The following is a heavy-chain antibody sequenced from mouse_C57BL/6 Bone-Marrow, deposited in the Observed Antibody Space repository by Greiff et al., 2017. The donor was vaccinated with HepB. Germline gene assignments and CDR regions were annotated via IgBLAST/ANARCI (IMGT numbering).Heavy chain of an antibody. J-gene: IGHJ2*01. Sequence: EVKLVESGGGLVKPGGSLKLSCAASGFTFSSYAMSWVRQTPEKRLEWVATISNGGSYTYYPDNVKGRCTISRDNAKNNLYLQMSHLKSEDTAMYYCARERTYYDYDGYYFDYGGQGTTLTVSS. D-gene: IGHD2-4*01. CDR3: ARERTYYDYDGYYFDY. V-gene: IGHV5-4*01. CDR2: ISNGGSYT. CDR1: GFTFSSYA.